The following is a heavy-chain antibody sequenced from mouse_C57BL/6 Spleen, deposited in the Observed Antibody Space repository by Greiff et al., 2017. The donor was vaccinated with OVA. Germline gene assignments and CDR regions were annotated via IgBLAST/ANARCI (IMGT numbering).Heavy chain of an antibody. CDR2: IDPNSGGT. D-gene: IGHD1-1*01. Sequence: QVQLQQPGAELVKPGASVKLSCKASGYTFTSYWMHWVKQRPGRGLEWIGRIDPNSGGTKYNEKFKSKATLTVDKPSSTAYMQLSSLTSEDSAVYYCASPSYSDGSSDEGNYAMDYWGQGTSVTVSS. J-gene: IGHJ4*01. CDR1: GYTFTSYW. CDR3: ASPSYSDGSSDEGNYAMDY. V-gene: IGHV1-72*01.